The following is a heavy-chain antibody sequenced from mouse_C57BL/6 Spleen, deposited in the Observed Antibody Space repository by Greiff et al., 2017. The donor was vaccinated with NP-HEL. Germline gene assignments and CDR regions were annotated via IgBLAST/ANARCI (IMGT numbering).Heavy chain of an antibody. V-gene: IGHV5-9*01. J-gene: IGHJ3*01. D-gene: IGHD2-4*01. Sequence: EVKVVESGGGLVKPGGSLKLSCAASGFTFSSYTMSWVRQTPEKRLEWVATISGGGGNTYYPDSVKGRFTISRDNAKNTLYLQMSSLRSEDTALYYCARQRGYYDYDEGFAYWGQGTLVTVSA. CDR2: ISGGGGNT. CDR3: ARQRGYYDYDEGFAY. CDR1: GFTFSSYT.